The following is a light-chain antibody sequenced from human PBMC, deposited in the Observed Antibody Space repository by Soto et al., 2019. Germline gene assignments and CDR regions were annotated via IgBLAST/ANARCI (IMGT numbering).Light chain of an antibody. CDR2: DAS. CDR1: QSVRSS. CDR3: QQYNNWPGT. V-gene: IGKV3-15*01. Sequence: EVVMTQSPATLSVSPGERATLSCWASQSVRSSLAWYQQKPGQAPRLLIYDASARATDIPARFSGSGSGTEFTLTISGLQSEDSAVYFCQQYNNWPGTFGQGTKV. J-gene: IGKJ1*01.